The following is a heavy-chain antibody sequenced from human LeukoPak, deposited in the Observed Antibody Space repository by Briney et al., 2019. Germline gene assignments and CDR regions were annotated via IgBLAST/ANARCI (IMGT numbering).Heavy chain of an antibody. CDR2: INWNGGST. J-gene: IGHJ4*02. V-gene: IGHV3-20*04. CDR1: AFTFSRYS. D-gene: IGHD3-22*01. Sequence: GGSLRLSCAGSAFTFSRYSMNWVRQAPGKGLEWVSGINWNGGSTGYADSVKGRFTISRDNAKNSLYLQMNSLRAEDTALYYCARRKYYYDNSGIDYWGQGTLVTVSS. CDR3: ARRKYYYDNSGIDY.